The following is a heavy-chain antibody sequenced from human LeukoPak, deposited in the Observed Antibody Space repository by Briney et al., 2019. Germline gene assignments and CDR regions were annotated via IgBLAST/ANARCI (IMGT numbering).Heavy chain of an antibody. D-gene: IGHD3-22*01. CDR2: ISGNGGST. Sequence: GGSLRLSCAASGFTFSSYAMSWVRQAPGKGLEWVSAISGNGGSTYYADSVKGRFTISRDNSKNTLYLQMTSLRAEDTAVYYCATEYYYDRSGPAGIDYWGQGTLVTVSS. V-gene: IGHV3-23*01. J-gene: IGHJ4*02. CDR1: GFTFSSYA. CDR3: ATEYYYDRSGPAGIDY.